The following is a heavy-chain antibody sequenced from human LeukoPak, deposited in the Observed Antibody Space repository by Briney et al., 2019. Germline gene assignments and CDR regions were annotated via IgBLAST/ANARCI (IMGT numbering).Heavy chain of an antibody. CDR1: GFTFSSYS. V-gene: IGHV3-48*01. Sequence: GGSLRLSCAASGFTFSSYSMNWVRQAPGKGLEWVSYISSSSSTIYYADSVKGRFTISRDNAKNSLYLQMNSLRAEDTAVYYCARGGATVLSYAFDIWGQGTMVTVSS. CDR2: ISSSSSTI. CDR3: ARGGATVLSYAFDI. D-gene: IGHD1-26*01. J-gene: IGHJ3*02.